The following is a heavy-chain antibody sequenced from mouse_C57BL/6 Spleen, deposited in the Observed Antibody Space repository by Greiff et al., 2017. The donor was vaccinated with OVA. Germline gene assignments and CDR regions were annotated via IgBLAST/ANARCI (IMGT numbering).Heavy chain of an antibody. Sequence: ESGPGLVKPSQSLSLTCSVTGYSITSGYYWNWIRQFPGNKLEWMGYISYDGSNNYNPSLKNRISITRDTSKNQFFLKLNSVTTEDTATYYCARILRQGYAMDYWGQGTSVTVSS. CDR1: GYSITSGYY. V-gene: IGHV3-6*01. CDR3: ARILRQGYAMDY. J-gene: IGHJ4*01. CDR2: ISYDGSN. D-gene: IGHD2-12*01.